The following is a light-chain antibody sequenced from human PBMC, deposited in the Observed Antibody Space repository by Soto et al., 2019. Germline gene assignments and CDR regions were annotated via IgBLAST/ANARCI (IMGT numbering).Light chain of an antibody. CDR3: GTWDSSLSAGV. J-gene: IGLJ2*01. V-gene: IGLV1-51*01. CDR1: SSNIGNNY. CDR2: ENN. Sequence: QSVLTQPPSVSAAPGQKVTISCSGFSSNIGNNYVSWNQQVPGTAPKLLIYENNKRPSGIPDRFSGSKSGTSATLDITGLQTGDEADYYCGTWDSSLSAGVFGGGTKLTVL.